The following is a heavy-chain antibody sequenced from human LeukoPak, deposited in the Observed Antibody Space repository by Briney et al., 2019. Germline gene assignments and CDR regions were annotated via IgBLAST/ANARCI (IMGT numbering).Heavy chain of an antibody. CDR3: ARGPPILTGYYNGYFDY. D-gene: IGHD3-9*01. J-gene: IGHJ4*02. Sequence: PSETLSLTCTVSGGSISSSNYYWGWIRQPPGKGLEWIGSIYYSGTTYYNPSLKSRVTISVDTSKNQFSLKLSSVTAADTAVYYCARGPPILTGYYNGYFDYWGQGTLVTVSS. CDR1: GGSISSSNYY. V-gene: IGHV4-39*07. CDR2: IYYSGTT.